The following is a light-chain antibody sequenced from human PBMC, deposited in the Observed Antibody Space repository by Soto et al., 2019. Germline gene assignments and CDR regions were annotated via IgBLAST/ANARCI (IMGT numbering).Light chain of an antibody. CDR1: QSVSSY. CDR3: QQYSNSPLT. Sequence: EIVLTQSPATLSLSPGGRATLSCRASQSVSSYLAWYQQKPGQAPRLLIYDASYRATGIPDRFSASGSGTDFTLTISRLEPEDFAVYFCQQYSNSPLTFGHGTKVDIK. V-gene: IGKV3-11*01. J-gene: IGKJ1*01. CDR2: DAS.